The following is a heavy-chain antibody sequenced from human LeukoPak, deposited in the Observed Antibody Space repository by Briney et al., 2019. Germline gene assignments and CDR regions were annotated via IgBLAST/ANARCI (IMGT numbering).Heavy chain of an antibody. J-gene: IGHJ5*02. V-gene: IGHV4-4*02. CDR3: ARATYGDYENWFDP. D-gene: IGHD4-17*01. CDR2: IYHSGST. Sequence: PSETLSLTCAVSGGSISSSNWWSWVRQPPGKGLEWIGEIYHSGSTNYNPSLKSRVTISVDKSKNQFSLKLSSVTAADTAVHYCARATYGDYENWFDPWGQGTLVTVSS. CDR1: GGSISSSNW.